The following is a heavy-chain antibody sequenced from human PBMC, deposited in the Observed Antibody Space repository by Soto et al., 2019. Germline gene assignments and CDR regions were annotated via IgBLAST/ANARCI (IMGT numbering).Heavy chain of an antibody. D-gene: IGHD7-27*01. Sequence: QVKLVQSGAEVKKHGASVKVSCKASGYTFTNVGISWGRQAPGQGLEWMGWISAYNGNTNSAHNFQGRVPMTTDTATRTAYLEPRSLRSDDTAVYYSARVGTPLDYWGQGTLGTVS. J-gene: IGHJ4*02. V-gene: IGHV1-18*01. CDR3: ARVGTPLDY. CDR1: GYTFTNVG. CDR2: ISAYNGNT.